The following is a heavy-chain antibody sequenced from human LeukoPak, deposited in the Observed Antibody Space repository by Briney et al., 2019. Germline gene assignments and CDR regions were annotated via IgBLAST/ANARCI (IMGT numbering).Heavy chain of an antibody. V-gene: IGHV1-18*01. Sequence: ASVKVSCKASGYTFTSYGISWVRQAPGQGLEWMGWISAYDGNTNYAQKLQGRVTMTTDTSTSTAYMELRSLRSDDTAVYYCARRYCSGGSCYSPELEYYYYGMDVWGQGTTVTVSS. CDR1: GYTFTSYG. D-gene: IGHD2-15*01. CDR3: ARRYCSGGSCYSPELEYYYYGMDV. CDR2: ISAYDGNT. J-gene: IGHJ6*02.